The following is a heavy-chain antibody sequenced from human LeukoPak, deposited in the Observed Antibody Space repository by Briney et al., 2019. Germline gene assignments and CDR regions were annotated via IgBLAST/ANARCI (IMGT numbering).Heavy chain of an antibody. CDR3: AIEFATVVVSAVISAFDI. J-gene: IGHJ3*02. CDR2: INPNSGGT. Sequence: ASVKVSCKASRYTFTDYYMHWVRQAPGQGLEWMGWINPNSGGTNYAQKFQGRVTMTRDTSIRTAYMELSRLRSDDTAVYYCAIEFATVVVSAVISAFDIWGQGTMVTVSS. V-gene: IGHV1-2*02. D-gene: IGHD2-2*02. CDR1: RYTFTDYY.